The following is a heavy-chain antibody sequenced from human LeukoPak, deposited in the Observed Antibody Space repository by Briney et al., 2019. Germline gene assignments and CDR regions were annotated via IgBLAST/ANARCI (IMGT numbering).Heavy chain of an antibody. CDR3: ARDRGSYRPIDY. Sequence: GGSLRLSCAASTFTFSSYNMSWVRQAPGKGLEWVSSISSSGTYIYYRDSVKGRFTISRDNAENPVYLQMNSLRVEDTAIYYCARDRGSYRPIDYWGQGTLVTVSS. J-gene: IGHJ4*02. V-gene: IGHV3-21*01. CDR2: ISSSGTYI. D-gene: IGHD1-26*01. CDR1: TFTFSSYN.